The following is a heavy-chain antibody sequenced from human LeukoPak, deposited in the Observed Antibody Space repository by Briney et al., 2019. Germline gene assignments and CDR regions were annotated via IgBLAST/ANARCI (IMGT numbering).Heavy chain of an antibody. Sequence: ASVKVSCKASGYTFTSYDINWVRQATGQGLEWMGWINPNSGGTNYAQKFQGRVTMTRDTSISTAYMELSRLRSDDTAVYYCARSLNYYGSGSYAARIDPWGQGTLVTVSS. CDR1: GYTFTSYD. CDR2: INPNSGGT. D-gene: IGHD3-10*01. V-gene: IGHV1-2*02. CDR3: ARSLNYYGSGSYAARIDP. J-gene: IGHJ5*02.